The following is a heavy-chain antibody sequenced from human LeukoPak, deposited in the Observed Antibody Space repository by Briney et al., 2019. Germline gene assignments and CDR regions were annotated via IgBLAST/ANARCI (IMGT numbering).Heavy chain of an antibody. V-gene: IGHV3-33*01. Sequence: GGSLRLSCAASGFTFSSYDMHWVRQAPGKGLGRVAVIWYDGSNKYYADSVKGRFTISRDNSKNTLYLQMNSLRAEDTAVYYCARTPDSDAFDIWGQGTMVTVSS. CDR3: ARTPDSDAFDI. CDR1: GFTFSSYD. CDR2: IWYDGSNK. J-gene: IGHJ3*02.